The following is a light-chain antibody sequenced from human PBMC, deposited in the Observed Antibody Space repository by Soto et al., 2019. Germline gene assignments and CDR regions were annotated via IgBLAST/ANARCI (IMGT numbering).Light chain of an antibody. CDR2: GVS. V-gene: IGLV2-14*01. CDR3: SSYTNTYIWV. J-gene: IGLJ3*02. Sequence: QSALTQPASVSGSPGQSITISCTGNSSDVGGNNFVSWYQQHPGKAPKLLIYGVSNRPSGVSNRFSGSKSGTTASLTISGLQAEDDGDYYCSSYTNTYIWVFGGGTKVTVL. CDR1: SSDVGGNNF.